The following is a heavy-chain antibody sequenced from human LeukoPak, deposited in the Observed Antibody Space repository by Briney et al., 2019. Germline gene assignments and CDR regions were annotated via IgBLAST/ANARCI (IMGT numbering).Heavy chain of an antibody. J-gene: IGHJ3*02. D-gene: IGHD3-22*01. V-gene: IGHV4-38-2*02. Sequence: SETLSLTCTVSGYSISSGYYWGWIRQPPGKGLEWIGSIYHSGSTNYNPSLKSRVTMSVDTSKNQFSLKLSSVTAADTAVYYCARDNYYYDSSGYSAFDIWGQGTMVTVSS. CDR1: GYSISSGYY. CDR2: IYHSGST. CDR3: ARDNYYYDSSGYSAFDI.